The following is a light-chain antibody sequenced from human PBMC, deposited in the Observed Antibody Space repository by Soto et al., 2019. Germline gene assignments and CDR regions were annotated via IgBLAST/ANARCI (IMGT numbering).Light chain of an antibody. CDR1: QVIGSRY. V-gene: IGKV3-20*01. J-gene: IGKJ2*01. CDR2: GAS. CDR3: QQFGSSIPHT. Sequence: EIVMTQSPGTLSLSPGERATISCRASQVIGSRYLAWYHQKSGQAPRLLIYGASIRATGIPDRFSGSGSGTDFTRTISRLEPEDFGVYYCQQFGSSIPHTFGQGTKLEIK.